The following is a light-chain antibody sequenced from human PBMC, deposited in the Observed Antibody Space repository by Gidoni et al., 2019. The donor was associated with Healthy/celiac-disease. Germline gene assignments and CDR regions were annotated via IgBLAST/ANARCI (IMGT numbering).Light chain of an antibody. J-gene: IGKJ2*01. Sequence: EIVLTQSPATLSLSPGHRATLSHSASQRVSSYLAWYQQKPGQAPRLLIYDQSNRATGIPARFSGSGSGTEFTLTISSLEPEDFEVDDCQQRSNWPPKYTFGQGTKLEIK. CDR2: DQS. CDR3: QQRSNWPPKYT. CDR1: QRVSSY. V-gene: IGKV3-11*01.